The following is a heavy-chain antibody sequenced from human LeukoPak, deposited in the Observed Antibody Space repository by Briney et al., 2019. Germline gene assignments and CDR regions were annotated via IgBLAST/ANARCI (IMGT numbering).Heavy chain of an antibody. Sequence: PSETLSLTCAVYGGSFSGYYWSWIRQPPGKGLEWIGEINHSGSTNYNPSLKSRVTISVDTSKNQFSLKLSSVTAADTAVYYCARHLENCSGGSCLPDAFDIWGQGTMVTVSS. D-gene: IGHD2-15*01. V-gene: IGHV4-34*01. CDR1: GGSFSGYY. J-gene: IGHJ3*02. CDR3: ARHLENCSGGSCLPDAFDI. CDR2: INHSGST.